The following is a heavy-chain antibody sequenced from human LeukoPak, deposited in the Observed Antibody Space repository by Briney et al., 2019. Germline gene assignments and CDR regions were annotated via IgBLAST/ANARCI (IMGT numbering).Heavy chain of an antibody. CDR2: IKSKTDGGTT. CDR3: TAAGSGSFVTDSHDFDI. V-gene: IGHV3-15*05. D-gene: IGHD1-26*01. CDR1: GFTFSDAW. Sequence: PGGSLRLSCAASGFTFSDAWMSWVRQAPGKGLEWVGRIKSKTDGGTTDYAAPVKGRFTISRDDSKNTLYLQMNSLRVEDMALYYCTAAGSGSFVTDSHDFDIWGQGTMVTVSS. J-gene: IGHJ3*02.